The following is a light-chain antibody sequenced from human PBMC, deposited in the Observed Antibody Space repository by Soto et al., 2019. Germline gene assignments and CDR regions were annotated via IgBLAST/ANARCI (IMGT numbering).Light chain of an antibody. CDR1: QTVSGNY. J-gene: IGKJ2*01. V-gene: IGKV3-20*01. CDR2: GSS. Sequence: EIVLTQSPGILSMSPGERATLSCRASQTVSGNYLAWYQQKPGQSPRLLIYGSSDRATGIPDRFSGSGSGTEFTLTINSMEPEDFAVYYCQQYGSSPPYTFGQGTTLEI. CDR3: QQYGSSPPYT.